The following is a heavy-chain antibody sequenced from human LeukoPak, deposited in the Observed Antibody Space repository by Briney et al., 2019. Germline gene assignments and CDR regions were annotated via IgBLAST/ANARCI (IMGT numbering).Heavy chain of an antibody. CDR1: GFTFRNFG. J-gene: IGHJ4*02. CDR2: PRFDGSNE. D-gene: IGHD6-6*01. Sequence: GRCLRLSRASSGFTFRNFGIHGVRQTRAKGLVCVAFPRFDGSNEYYADSVKRRFTIFRDNSKNTLYLQMNSLRAEDTAVYFCAKDLGTHSSSFYFDYWGQGTLVTVSS. CDR3: AKDLGTHSSSFYFDY. V-gene: IGHV3-30*02.